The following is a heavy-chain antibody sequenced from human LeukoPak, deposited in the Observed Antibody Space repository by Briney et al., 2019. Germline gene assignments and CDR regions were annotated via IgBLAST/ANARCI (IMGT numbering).Heavy chain of an antibody. V-gene: IGHV4-30-2*01. CDR2: IYLSGST. CDR1: GGSISSGGYS. J-gene: IGHJ4*02. CDR3: ARFSNLGSFDY. Sequence: SETLSLTCAVSGGSISSGGYSRGWGPQPPGRGLVWIGYIYLSGSTYYIPPLSSRVTISVDRAKIQFALKLSSVTAADTAVYYWARFSNLGSFDYWGQRTLLTVPS. D-gene: IGHD4-11*01.